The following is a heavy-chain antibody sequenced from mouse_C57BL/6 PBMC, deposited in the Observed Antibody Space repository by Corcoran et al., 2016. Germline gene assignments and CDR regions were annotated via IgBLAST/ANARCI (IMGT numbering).Heavy chain of an antibody. D-gene: IGHD1-1*02. V-gene: IGHV9-3*01. CDR3: AGSATPVVGWYFDV. Sequence: QIQVVQSGAALKKPGESAKISCKAAGYTFTTNGMSWVKQAPAKGTKWVGRINTYSGVPTYADDFKGRFAFSFETSASTAYLQINNLKNEDTATYCCAGSATPVVGWYFDVWGTGTTFTVSS. CDR1: GYTFTTNG. CDR2: INTYSGVP. J-gene: IGHJ1*03.